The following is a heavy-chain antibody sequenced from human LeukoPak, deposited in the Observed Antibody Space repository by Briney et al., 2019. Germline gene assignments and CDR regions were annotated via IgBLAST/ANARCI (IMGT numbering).Heavy chain of an antibody. D-gene: IGHD6-13*01. V-gene: IGHV3-9*01. CDR3: AKFAAAGVFDY. Sequence: PGRSLRLSCAASGFTFDDYAMHWVRQAPGKGLEWVSGISWNSGSIGYADSVKGRLTISRDNAKNSLYLQMNSLRAEDTALYYCAKFAAAGVFDYWGQGTLVTASS. J-gene: IGHJ4*02. CDR1: GFTFDDYA. CDR2: ISWNSGSI.